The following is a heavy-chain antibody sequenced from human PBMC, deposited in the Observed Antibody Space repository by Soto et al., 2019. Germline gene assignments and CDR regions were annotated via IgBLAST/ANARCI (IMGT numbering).Heavy chain of an antibody. CDR3: ARAVGRPNNWFDP. Sequence: PSETLSLTCTVSGGSISSVGYYWSWIRQHPGKGLEWIGYIYYSGSTYYNPSLKSRVTISVDTSKNQFSLKLSSVTAADTAVYYCARAVGRPNNWFDPWGQGTLVTVSS. J-gene: IGHJ5*02. CDR1: GGSISSVGYY. D-gene: IGHD1-26*01. V-gene: IGHV4-31*03. CDR2: IYYSGST.